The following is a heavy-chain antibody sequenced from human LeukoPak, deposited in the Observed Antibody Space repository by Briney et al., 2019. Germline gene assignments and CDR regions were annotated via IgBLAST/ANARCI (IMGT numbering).Heavy chain of an antibody. D-gene: IGHD2-15*01. Sequence: PGGSLRLSCAASGFTFSSHWMHWVRQAPGKGLVWVSRINSDGSSTSYADSVKGRFTVSRDNAKNTLYLDMNSLRAEDTAVYYCAKAGAKVVVAAMYDAFDIWGQGTMVTVSS. J-gene: IGHJ3*02. CDR2: INSDGSST. CDR3: AKAGAKVVVAAMYDAFDI. CDR1: GFTFSSHW. V-gene: IGHV3-74*01.